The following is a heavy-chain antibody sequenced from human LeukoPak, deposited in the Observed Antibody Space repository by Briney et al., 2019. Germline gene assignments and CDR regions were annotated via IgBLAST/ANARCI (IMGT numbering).Heavy chain of an antibody. V-gene: IGHV4-30-4*01. D-gene: IGHD4-17*01. CDR1: GGSISSGDYY. CDR2: IYYSGST. Sequence: PSETLSLTCTVSGGSISSGDYYWSWIRQPPGKGLEWIGHIYYSGSTYYNPSLKSRVTISVDTSKNQFSLKLSSVTAADTAVYYCAREAYGDYVVYWGQGTLVTVSS. J-gene: IGHJ4*02. CDR3: AREAYGDYVVY.